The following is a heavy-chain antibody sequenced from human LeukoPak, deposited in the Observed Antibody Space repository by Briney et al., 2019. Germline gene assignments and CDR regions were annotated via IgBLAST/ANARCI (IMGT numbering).Heavy chain of an antibody. CDR1: GGSFSGYY. CDR2: INHSGST. V-gene: IGHV4-34*01. J-gene: IGHJ6*03. Sequence: PSETLSLTCAVYGGSFSGYYWSWIRQPPGKGLEWIGEINHSGSTNYNPSLKSRVTISVDTSKNQFSLKLSSVTAADTAVYYCARGLGIVRYYYYYYMDVWGKGTTVTVSS. CDR3: ARGLGIVRYYYYYYMDV. D-gene: IGHD3-10*01.